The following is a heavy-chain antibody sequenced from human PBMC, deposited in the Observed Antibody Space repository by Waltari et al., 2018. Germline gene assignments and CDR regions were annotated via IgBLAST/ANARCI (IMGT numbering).Heavy chain of an antibody. Sequence: EVHLVESGGAWVQPGQSLRLSCAASGFTFEDFAMQWVRQAPGKGPEWVSTISSKSHNMSYADSVKGRFTSSRDKAKNSLYLQMDSLTTEDTAFYYCAKYTEALLLYDSLDSWGQGTLVTVSS. CDR3: AKYTEALLLYDSLDS. V-gene: IGHV3-9*01. J-gene: IGHJ4*02. CDR1: GFTFEDFA. D-gene: IGHD3-10*01. CDR2: ISSKSHNM.